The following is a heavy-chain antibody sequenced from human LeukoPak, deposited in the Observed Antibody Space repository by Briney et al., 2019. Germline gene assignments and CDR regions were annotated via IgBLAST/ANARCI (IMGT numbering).Heavy chain of an antibody. J-gene: IGHJ5*02. CDR3: TTDPNGDYIGAFGP. Sequence: PGGSLRLSCAASGLTFNTYAMTWVRQAPGKGLEWVSSITGNGGRAVYTDSVKGRFTISRDNSKNTLFLHMNSLRVEDTASYFCTTDPNGDYIGAFGPWGQGTLVTVSS. CDR2: ITGNGGRA. V-gene: IGHV3-23*01. CDR1: GLTFNTYA. D-gene: IGHD2-21*02.